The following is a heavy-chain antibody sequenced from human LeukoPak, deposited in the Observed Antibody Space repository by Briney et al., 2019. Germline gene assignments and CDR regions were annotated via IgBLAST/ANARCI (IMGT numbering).Heavy chain of an antibody. D-gene: IGHD2-2*02. Sequence: SETLSLTCTVSGASISSYYWSWFRQPAGKALEWIGRIYTSGSTNYNPPLKSRVTMSVDTSKNQFSLKLSSVTAADTAVYYCARDKAIDDAFDIWGQGTMVTVSS. J-gene: IGHJ3*02. V-gene: IGHV4-4*07. CDR2: IYTSGST. CDR1: GASISSYY. CDR3: ARDKAIDDAFDI.